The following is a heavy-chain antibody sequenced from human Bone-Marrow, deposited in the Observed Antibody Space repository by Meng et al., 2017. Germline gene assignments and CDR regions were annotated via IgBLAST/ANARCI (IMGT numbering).Heavy chain of an antibody. D-gene: IGHD4-11*01. J-gene: IGHJ4*02. V-gene: IGHV4-34*01. Sequence: QGQLQQSGAGLVKPSETLSLTCVVSGGSFRDYYWSWIRQPPGKGLEWIGEINHSGSTNYNPSLEGRATISVDTSQNNLSLRLSSVTAADSAVYYCARGPTTMAHDFDYWGQGTLVTVSS. CDR3: ARGPTTMAHDFDY. CDR2: INHSGST. CDR1: GGSFRDYY.